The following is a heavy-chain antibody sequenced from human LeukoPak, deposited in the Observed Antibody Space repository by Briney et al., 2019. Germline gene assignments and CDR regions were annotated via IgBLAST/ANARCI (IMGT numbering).Heavy chain of an antibody. J-gene: IGHJ5*01. Sequence: ASVKVSCKASGYTFTNYAMNWVRQAPGQGLEWMGWINPNTGNPTYAQGFTGRFVFSLDTSVTTTYLQISGLKAEDTAVYYCARAYQRLGGLSFPDSWGQGTLVTVSS. CDR3: ARAYQRLGGLSFPDS. V-gene: IGHV7-4-1*02. CDR2: INPNTGNP. D-gene: IGHD3-16*02. CDR1: GYTFTNYA.